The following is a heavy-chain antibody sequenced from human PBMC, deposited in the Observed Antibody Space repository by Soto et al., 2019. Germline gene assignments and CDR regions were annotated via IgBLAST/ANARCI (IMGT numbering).Heavy chain of an antibody. Sequence: GGSLRLSCAASGFTFSSYWMSWVRQAPGKGLEWVANIKQDGSEKYYVDSVKGRFTISRDNAKNSLYLQMNSLRAEDTAVYYCARKLHSAARPKGYNWFDPWGQGTLVTVSS. D-gene: IGHD6-6*01. CDR2: IKQDGSEK. CDR3: ARKLHSAARPKGYNWFDP. V-gene: IGHV3-7*01. CDR1: GFTFSSYW. J-gene: IGHJ5*02.